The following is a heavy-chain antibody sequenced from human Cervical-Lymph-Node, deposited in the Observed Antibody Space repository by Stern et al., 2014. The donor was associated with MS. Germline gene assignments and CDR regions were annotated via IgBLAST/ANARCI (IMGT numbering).Heavy chain of an antibody. CDR2: INPNSGGT. D-gene: IGHD4-17*01. CDR3: ARASTTVYNYYDGMDV. V-gene: IGHV1-2*04. J-gene: IGHJ6*02. Sequence: QVQLVQSGAEVKKPGASVKVSCKASGYTFTGYYMHWVRQAPGQWLEWMGWINPNSGGTKYAQKFQGWVTMTRDTSISTAYMELSRLRSDDTAVYYCARASTTVYNYYDGMDVWGQGTTVTVSS. CDR1: GYTFTGYY.